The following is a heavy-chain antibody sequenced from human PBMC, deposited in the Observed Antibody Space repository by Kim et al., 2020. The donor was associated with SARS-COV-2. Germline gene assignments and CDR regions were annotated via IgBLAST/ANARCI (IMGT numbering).Heavy chain of an antibody. J-gene: IGHJ4*02. CDR2: ISWNSGSI. D-gene: IGHD3-22*01. V-gene: IGHV3-9*01. CDR1: GFTFDDYA. CDR3: AKDSRSSGYLFDY. Sequence: GGSLRLSCAASGFTFDDYAMHWVRQAPGKGLEWVSGISWNSGSIGYADSVKGRFTISRDNAKNSLYLQMNSLRAEDTALYYCAKDSRSSGYLFDYWGQGTLVTVSS.